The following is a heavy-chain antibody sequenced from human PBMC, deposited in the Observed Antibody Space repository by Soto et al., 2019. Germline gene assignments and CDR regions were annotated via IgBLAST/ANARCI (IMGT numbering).Heavy chain of an antibody. CDR2: IIPIFGTA. CDR3: ARSAHSGSTSNYGMDV. Sequence: QVQLVQSGAEVKKPGSSVKVSCKASGGTFSSYAIIWVRQAPGQGLEWMGGIIPIFGTANYAQKFQGRVTITADESTSTAYMELSSLRSEDTAVYYCARSAHSGSTSNYGMDVWGQGTTVTVSS. D-gene: IGHD1-26*01. V-gene: IGHV1-69*01. CDR1: GGTFSSYA. J-gene: IGHJ6*02.